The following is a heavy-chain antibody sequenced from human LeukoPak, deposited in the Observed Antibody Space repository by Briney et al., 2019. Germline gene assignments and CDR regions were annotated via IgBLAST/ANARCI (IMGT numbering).Heavy chain of an antibody. CDR1: VGSFRGYY. J-gene: IGHJ5*02. CDR3: TRDEAYSSSWVRWFDP. CDR2: INHSGGT. Sequence: SETLSLTCAVYVGSFRGYYWSWIREPPGKGLEWIGEINHSGGTNYNPSLKSRVTISVDTSKNQFSLKLSSVTAADTAVYYCTRDEAYSSSWVRWFDPWGQGTLVTVSS. V-gene: IGHV4-34*01. D-gene: IGHD6-13*01.